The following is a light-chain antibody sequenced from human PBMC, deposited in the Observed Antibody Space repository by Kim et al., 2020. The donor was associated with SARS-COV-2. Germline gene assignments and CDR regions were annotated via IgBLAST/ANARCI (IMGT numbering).Light chain of an antibody. CDR3: GAWDNSLSAVV. CDR2: DDD. V-gene: IGLV1-51*01. Sequence: GQRVSMSCSGASSNIGSHYVSWYVQLPGTAPKLLIYDDDKRPSGIPDRFSGSKSGSSATLGITGLQTGDEADYYCGAWDNSLSAVVFGGGTKLTVL. CDR1: SSNIGSHY. J-gene: IGLJ2*01.